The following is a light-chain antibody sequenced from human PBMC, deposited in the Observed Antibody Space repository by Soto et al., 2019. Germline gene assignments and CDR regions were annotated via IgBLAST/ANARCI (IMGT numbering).Light chain of an antibody. CDR1: SSNIESNY. CDR3: AAWDDSLGSVV. V-gene: IGLV1-47*01. CDR2: RNN. Sequence: QSVLTQPPSASGTPGQRVTISCSGSSSNIESNYVYWYQQLPGTAPKRLIYRNNQRPSGVPDRFSGSKSGTSASLAISGLRSEDEADYYCAAWDDSLGSVVFGGGTKLTVL. J-gene: IGLJ2*01.